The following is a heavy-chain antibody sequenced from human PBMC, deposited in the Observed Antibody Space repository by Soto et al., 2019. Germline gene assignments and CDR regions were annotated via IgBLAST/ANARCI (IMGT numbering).Heavy chain of an antibody. V-gene: IGHV4-61*01. J-gene: IGHJ4*02. CDR2: IYYSGST. D-gene: IGHD3-10*01. CDR1: GGSVSSGSYY. CDR3: AREIYYCSETFDY. Sequence: PSGTPSLTCTVSGGSVSSGSYYWGWIRQPPGKGLEWIGYIYYSGSTNYNPSLKSRVTISVDTSKNQFSLKLSSVTAADTAVYYCAREIYYCSETFDYWGQGTLVTVSS.